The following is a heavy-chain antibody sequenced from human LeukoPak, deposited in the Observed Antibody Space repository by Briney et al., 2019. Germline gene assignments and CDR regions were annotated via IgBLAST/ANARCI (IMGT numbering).Heavy chain of an antibody. Sequence: SVKVSCKASGYTFTSYYMHWVRQAPGQGLEWMGGIIPIFGTANYAQKFQGRVTITADKSTSTAYMELSSLRSEDTAVYYCARGFLEWLLSNNWFDPWGQGTLVTVSS. CDR2: IIPIFGTA. J-gene: IGHJ5*02. CDR3: ARGFLEWLLSNNWFDP. CDR1: GYTFTSYY. V-gene: IGHV1-69*06. D-gene: IGHD3-3*01.